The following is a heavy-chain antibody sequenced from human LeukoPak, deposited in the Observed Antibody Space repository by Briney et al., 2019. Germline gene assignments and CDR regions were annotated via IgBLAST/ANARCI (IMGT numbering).Heavy chain of an antibody. CDR3: ARGHPSSVPHYFDY. Sequence: PSETLSLTCAVSGYSISSGYYWGWIRQPPGKGLEWIGSIYHSGSTYYNPSLKSRVTISVDTSKNQFSLKLSSVTAADTAVYYCARGHPSSVPHYFDYWGQGTLVTVSS. CDR1: GYSISSGYY. D-gene: IGHD2-2*01. CDR2: IYHSGST. J-gene: IGHJ4*02. V-gene: IGHV4-38-2*01.